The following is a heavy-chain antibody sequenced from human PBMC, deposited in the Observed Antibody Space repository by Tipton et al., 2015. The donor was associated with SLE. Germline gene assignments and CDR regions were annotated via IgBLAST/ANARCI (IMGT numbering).Heavy chain of an antibody. CDR2: IYQTGNT. CDR1: GDSISSKTYY. Sequence: TLSLTCAVSGDSISSKTYYWSWVRQPAGKGLEWIGYIYQTGNTNYNPSPKSRVTMSVDTSKKQFSLTLMSVTAADTAVYFCARIIAGHGDAFDVWGQGTMVTVSS. J-gene: IGHJ3*01. CDR3: ARIIAGHGDAFDV. V-gene: IGHV4-61*10.